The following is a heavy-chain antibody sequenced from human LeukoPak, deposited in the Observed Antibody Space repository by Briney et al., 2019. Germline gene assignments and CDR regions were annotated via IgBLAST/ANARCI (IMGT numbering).Heavy chain of an antibody. V-gene: IGHV1-58*01. CDR1: GFTFTSSA. J-gene: IGHJ4*02. CDR3: VVSYVRGVAPFDY. D-gene: IGHD3-10*01. Sequence: GASVKVSCKASGFTFTSSAVQWVRQARGQRLEWIGWIVVGSGNTNYAQKFQERVTITRDMSTSTAYMELSSLRSEDTAVYYCVVSYVRGVAPFDYWGQGTLVTVSS. CDR2: IVVGSGNT.